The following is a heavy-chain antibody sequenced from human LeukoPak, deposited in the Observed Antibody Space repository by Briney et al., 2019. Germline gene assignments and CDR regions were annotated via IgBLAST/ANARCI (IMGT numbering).Heavy chain of an antibody. D-gene: IGHD6-6*01. Sequence: PGRSLRLSCAASGFTFSSYGMHWVRQAPGKGLEWVSSISSSSSYIYYADSVKGRFTISRDNAKNSLYLQMNSLRAEDTAVYYCARDRLYSSSELDYWGQGTLVTVSS. V-gene: IGHV3-21*01. J-gene: IGHJ4*02. CDR2: ISSSSSYI. CDR3: ARDRLYSSSELDY. CDR1: GFTFSSYG.